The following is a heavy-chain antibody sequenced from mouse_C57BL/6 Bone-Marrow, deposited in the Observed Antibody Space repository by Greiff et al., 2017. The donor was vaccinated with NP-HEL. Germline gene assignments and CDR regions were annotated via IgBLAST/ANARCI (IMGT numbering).Heavy chain of an antibody. CDR2: ISGGGGNT. V-gene: IGHV5-9*01. D-gene: IGHD1-1*01. J-gene: IGHJ4*01. Sequence: EVKLVESGGGLVKPGGSLKLSCAASGFTFSSYTMSWVRQTPEKRLEWVATISGGGGNTYYPDSVKGRFTISRDNAKNTLYLQMSSLRSEDTALYYCARHRTVALYYYAMDYWGQGTSVTVSS. CDR1: GFTFSSYT. CDR3: ARHRTVALYYYAMDY.